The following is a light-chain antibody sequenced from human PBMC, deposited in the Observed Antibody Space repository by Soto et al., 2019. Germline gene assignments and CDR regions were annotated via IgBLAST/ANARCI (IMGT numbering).Light chain of an antibody. Sequence: QSVLTQPPSASGTPGQRVTISCSGSSSNIGSNTVKWYQQLPGTAPKLLLYNDNRRPSGVPDRFSGSKSGTSASLAISGLQSEDEADYYCAAWDDSLNGHWVFGGGTKVTVL. CDR1: SSNIGSNT. CDR2: NDN. J-gene: IGLJ3*02. V-gene: IGLV1-44*01. CDR3: AAWDDSLNGHWV.